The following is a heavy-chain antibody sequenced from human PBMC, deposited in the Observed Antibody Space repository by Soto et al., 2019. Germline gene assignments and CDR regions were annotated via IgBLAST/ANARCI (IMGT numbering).Heavy chain of an antibody. V-gene: IGHV3-30-3*01. D-gene: IGHD5-12*01. CDR1: GFIFSSYA. J-gene: IGHJ4*02. CDR3: ARGGRLRHFDY. Sequence: QVQLVESGGGVVKPGRSLRLSCAASGFIFSSYAIHWVRQAPGKGLEWVALISYDGSNKYYADSVKGRFTISRDNSKNTLYLQMNSLRAEDTAVYYCARGGRLRHFDYWGQGTLVTVSS. CDR2: ISYDGSNK.